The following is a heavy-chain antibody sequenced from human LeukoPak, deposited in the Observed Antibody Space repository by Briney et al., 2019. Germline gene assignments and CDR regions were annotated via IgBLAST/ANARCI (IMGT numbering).Heavy chain of an antibody. Sequence: SETLSLTCTVSGGSINNYYWTWIRQPPGKGLECIGYVYYTWSTYYNPSLKSRVTISVDTSKNQFSLKLNSVTAADTAVYYCARDSSTVTTRHFDYWGQGTLVTVSS. J-gene: IGHJ4*02. CDR2: VYYTWST. CDR1: GGSINNYY. V-gene: IGHV4-59*01. CDR3: ARDSSTVTTRHFDY. D-gene: IGHD4-17*01.